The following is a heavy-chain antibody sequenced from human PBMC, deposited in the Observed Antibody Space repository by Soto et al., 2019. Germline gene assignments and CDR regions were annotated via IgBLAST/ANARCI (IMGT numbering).Heavy chain of an antibody. CDR1: GFIFSSSA. J-gene: IGHJ4*02. V-gene: IGHV3-23*01. Sequence: GGSLRLSCAATGFIFSSSAMSWVRQAPGKGLEWVASIRGSGGNSYYADSVKGRFTISRDNSKNTLYLQMNSLRAEDTAVYYCVTAAYDSSGDLSYFDYWGQGTLVTVSS. CDR2: IRGSGGNS. D-gene: IGHD3-22*01. CDR3: VTAAYDSSGDLSYFDY.